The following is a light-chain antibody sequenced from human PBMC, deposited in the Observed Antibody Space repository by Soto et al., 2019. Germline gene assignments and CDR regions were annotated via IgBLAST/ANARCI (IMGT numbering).Light chain of an antibody. Sequence: DLQMTQSPSSLSASVGDRVTITCQASQDISNYSKWYQQKPGKAPKLLIYDASNLETGVPSRFSGSGSGTDFTFTISSLQTEDIATYYCQQYDNLPRTFGQGTKVEIK. CDR1: QDISNY. CDR2: DAS. J-gene: IGKJ1*01. V-gene: IGKV1-33*01. CDR3: QQYDNLPRT.